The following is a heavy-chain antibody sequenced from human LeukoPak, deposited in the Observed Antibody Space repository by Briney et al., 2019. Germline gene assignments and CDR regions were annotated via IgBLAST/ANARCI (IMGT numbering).Heavy chain of an antibody. CDR2: ISAYNGNT. Sequence: GASVKVSCKASGYTFTSYGISWVRQAPGQGLEWMGWISAYNGNTNYAQKLQGRVTMTTDTSTSTAYMELRSLRSDDTAVYYCARDPVTGMTPSPNYGMDVWGQGTTVTVSS. CDR3: ARDPVTGMTPSPNYGMDV. D-gene: IGHD7-27*01. J-gene: IGHJ6*02. V-gene: IGHV1-18*01. CDR1: GYTFTSYG.